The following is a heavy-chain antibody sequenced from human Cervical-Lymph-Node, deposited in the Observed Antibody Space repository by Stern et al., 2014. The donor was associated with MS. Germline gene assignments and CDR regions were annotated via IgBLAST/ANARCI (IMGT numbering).Heavy chain of an antibody. CDR1: GGSIRSSFW. V-gene: IGHV4-4*02. J-gene: IGHJ5*02. CDR3: ARGGIFNWFDP. D-gene: IGHD6-13*01. CDR2: IYQGLTT. Sequence: QLQLQESGPGLVKPSGTLSLTCDVSGGSIRSSFWWSWVRQPPGKVLEWIGEIYQGLTTSYNPSLKSRVTISIDNSKNQFYLKLNSVTAADTAVYFCARGGIFNWFDPWGQGTLVTVSS.